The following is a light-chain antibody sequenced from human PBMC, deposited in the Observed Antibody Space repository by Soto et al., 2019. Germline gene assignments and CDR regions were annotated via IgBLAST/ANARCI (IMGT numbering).Light chain of an antibody. CDR2: SVS. CDR3: ISYTVSRSYV. Sequence: QSALTQPASVSGSPGQSITISCSGTSSDIGAYDHVAWFQQFPGKTPKLVIYSVSNRPSGVSYRFSGPKSGNTASLTISGLQADDEADYYCISYTVSRSYVFGPGTKLTVL. V-gene: IGLV2-14*01. J-gene: IGLJ1*01. CDR1: SSDIGAYDH.